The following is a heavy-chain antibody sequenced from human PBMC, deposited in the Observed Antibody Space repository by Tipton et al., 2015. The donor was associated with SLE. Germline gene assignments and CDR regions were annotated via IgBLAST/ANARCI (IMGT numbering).Heavy chain of an antibody. D-gene: IGHD4-17*01. CDR2: IDHSGST. CDR3: ASFDYGDYWY. V-gene: IGHV4-34*01. J-gene: IGHJ4*02. Sequence: TLSLTCAVHGGSFSGYFWSWVRQPPEKGLEWIGEIDHSGSTNYNPSLKSRVTISVDTSKTQFSLKLSSVTAADTAVYYCASFDYGDYWYWGQGTLVTVSS. CDR1: GGSFSGYF.